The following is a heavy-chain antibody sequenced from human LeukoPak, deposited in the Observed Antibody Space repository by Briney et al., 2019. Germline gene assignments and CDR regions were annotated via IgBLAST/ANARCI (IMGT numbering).Heavy chain of an antibody. CDR3: ANRYCSGGNCYYGEYGFNY. Sequence: GGSLRLSCVASGFIFSDYGIQWVRQAPGKGLEWVAVISYDGSNKYYADSVKGRFTISRDNSKNTLYLQINSLRAEDTAVYYCANRYCSGGNCYYGEYGFNYWGQGTLVTVSS. CDR1: GFIFSDYG. CDR2: ISYDGSNK. J-gene: IGHJ4*02. V-gene: IGHV3-30*18. D-gene: IGHD2-15*01.